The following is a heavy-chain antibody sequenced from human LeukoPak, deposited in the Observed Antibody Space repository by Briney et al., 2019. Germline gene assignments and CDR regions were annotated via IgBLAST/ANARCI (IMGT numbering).Heavy chain of an antibody. Sequence: SVKVSCKASGGTFSSYAISWVRQAPGQGLEWMGGIIPILGTANYAQKFQGRVTITADESTSTAYMELSSLRSEDTAVYYCARDHYYGMDVWGQGTTVTVSS. J-gene: IGHJ6*02. CDR1: GGTFSSYA. CDR2: IIPILGTA. CDR3: ARDHYYGMDV. V-gene: IGHV1-69*13.